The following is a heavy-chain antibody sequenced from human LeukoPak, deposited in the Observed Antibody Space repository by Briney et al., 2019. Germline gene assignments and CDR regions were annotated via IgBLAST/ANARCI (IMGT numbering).Heavy chain of an antibody. CDR2: IIPRGGST. D-gene: IGHD3-22*01. Sequence: ASVKGSCKASGYTFTSYYMHWVLQAPGQGLEWMGIIIPRGGSTSYAQKFQGRVTMTRDMSTSTVYMELSSLRSEDTAVYYCARDFRDSSGYYYPFDYWGQGTLVTVSS. J-gene: IGHJ4*02. V-gene: IGHV1-46*01. CDR3: ARDFRDSSGYYYPFDY. CDR1: GYTFTSYY.